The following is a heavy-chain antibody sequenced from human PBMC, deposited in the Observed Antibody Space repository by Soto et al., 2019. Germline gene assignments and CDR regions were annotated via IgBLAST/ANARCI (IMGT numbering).Heavy chain of an antibody. D-gene: IGHD6-19*01. CDR2: IKKKADGGTT. CDR1: VLTFSDAW. Sequence: PWGSLRLSCAASVLTFSDAWMSWVRQAPGKGLEWVGLIKKKADGGTTDYAAPVKGRFTISRDDSKNTVYLQMSSLKTEDTAVYYCRTQWLDWGQGTLVTVSA. CDR3: RTQWLD. J-gene: IGHJ4*02. V-gene: IGHV3-15*01.